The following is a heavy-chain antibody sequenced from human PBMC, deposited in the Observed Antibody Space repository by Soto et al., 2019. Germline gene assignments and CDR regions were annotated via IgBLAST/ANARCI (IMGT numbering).Heavy chain of an antibody. CDR1: GGTFSTYG. CDR3: ARGTFYYDSSGYRHFDY. J-gene: IGHJ4*02. V-gene: IGHV1-69*13. D-gene: IGHD3-22*01. Sequence: GASVKVSCKASGGTFSTYGIGWVRQAPGQGLEWMGGIIPMFGSTKYAQKFQDRVTITADESTNTLYMELGSLRSEDTAVYYCARGTFYYDSSGYRHFDYWGQGTLVTVSS. CDR2: IIPMFGST.